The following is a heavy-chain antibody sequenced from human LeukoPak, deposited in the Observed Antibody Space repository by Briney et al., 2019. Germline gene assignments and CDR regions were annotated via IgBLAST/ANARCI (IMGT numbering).Heavy chain of an antibody. Sequence: PSETLSLTCTVSGGSISSGDYYWSWIRQPPGKGLEWIGYIYYSGSTYYNPSLKSRVTISVDTSKDQFSLKLISVTAADTAVYYCARGSSDAFDIWGQGTMVTVSS. CDR1: GGSISSGDYY. V-gene: IGHV4-30-4*08. J-gene: IGHJ3*02. CDR2: IYYSGST. CDR3: ARGSSDAFDI.